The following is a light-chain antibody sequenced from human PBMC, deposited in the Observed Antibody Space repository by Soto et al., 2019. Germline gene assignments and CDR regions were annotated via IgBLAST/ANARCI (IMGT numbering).Light chain of an antibody. J-gene: IGKJ1*01. V-gene: IGKV3-20*01. CDR1: QTVTSNY. CDR2: GAS. Sequence: EIVLTQSPGTLSLSPGERATLSCRASQTVTSNYLAWYQRKPGQPPRLLIYGASSRATDIPGRFSGSGSGTDFTLTITRLAPEDCAVYICHQYAGSPSTFGQGTKVEIK. CDR3: HQYAGSPST.